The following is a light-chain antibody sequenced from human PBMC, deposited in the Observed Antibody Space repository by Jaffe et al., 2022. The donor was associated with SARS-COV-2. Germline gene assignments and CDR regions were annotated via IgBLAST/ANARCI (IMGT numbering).Light chain of an antibody. J-gene: IGKJ1*01. CDR3: QQYSIYPRT. CDR1: QSISGW. CDR2: KAS. Sequence: DIQMTQSPSTLSASVGDRVTITCRASQSISGWLAWYQQKPGKAPKLLISKASSLERGVPSRFSGSGSGTEFTLTISCLQPDDFATYYCQQYSIYPRTFGQGTKVEIK. V-gene: IGKV1-5*03.